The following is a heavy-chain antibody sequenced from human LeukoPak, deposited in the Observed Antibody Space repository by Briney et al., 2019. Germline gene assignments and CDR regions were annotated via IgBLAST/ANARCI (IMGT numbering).Heavy chain of an antibody. D-gene: IGHD4-11*01. V-gene: IGHV1-18*04. Sequence: GASVKVSCKASGYTFTSYGLSWVRQAPGQGLDWMGWISPYNGNTKYAQHLQGRVTMTTDTSTSTAYMELRSLRSDDTAVYYCARAWTYSNYIGGGGMDYWGQGTLVTVSS. J-gene: IGHJ4*02. CDR3: ARAWTYSNYIGGGGMDY. CDR2: ISPYNGNT. CDR1: GYTFTSYG.